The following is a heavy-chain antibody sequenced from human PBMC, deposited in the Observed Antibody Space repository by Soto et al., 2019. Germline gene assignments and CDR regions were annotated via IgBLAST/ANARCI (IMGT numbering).Heavy chain of an antibody. J-gene: IGHJ6*02. D-gene: IGHD6-13*01. CDR1: GYSFTSYW. Sequence: SIKIPCNGAGYSFTSYWVSWVRQIHGKGLEWMGRIDPSDSYTNYSPSFQGHVTISADKSITTAHLQWSSLKASATAMYYCARLSGGGQQLPMPGMDVWVQGTSDTVFS. CDR2: IDPSDSYT. V-gene: IGHV5-10-1*01. CDR3: ARLSGGGQQLPMPGMDV.